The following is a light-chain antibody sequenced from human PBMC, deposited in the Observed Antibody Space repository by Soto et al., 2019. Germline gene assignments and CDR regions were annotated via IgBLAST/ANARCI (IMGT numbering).Light chain of an antibody. Sequence: EIVLTQSPATLSLSPGERATLSCRASQSVSSYLAWYQQKPGQAPRLLIYDASNRATGIPARFSSSGSGTDFTLTISSLEPVDFAVYYCQQRSNWPRTFGQGTKVEVK. V-gene: IGKV3-11*01. CDR3: QQRSNWPRT. CDR2: DAS. J-gene: IGKJ1*01. CDR1: QSVSSY.